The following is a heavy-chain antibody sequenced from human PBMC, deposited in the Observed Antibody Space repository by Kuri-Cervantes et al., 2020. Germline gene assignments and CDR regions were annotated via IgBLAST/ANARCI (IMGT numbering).Heavy chain of an antibody. CDR1: GYTFTSYG. CDR3: ARDWSGYGDEMGYFDY. CDR2: INPNSGGT. J-gene: IGHJ4*02. Sequence: ASVKVSCKASGYTFTSYGISWVRQAPGQGLEWMGWINPNSGGTNYAQKFQGWVTMTRDTSISTAYMELSRLRSDDTAVYYCARDWSGYGDEMGYFDYWGQGTLVTVSS. V-gene: IGHV1-2*04. D-gene: IGHD4-17*01.